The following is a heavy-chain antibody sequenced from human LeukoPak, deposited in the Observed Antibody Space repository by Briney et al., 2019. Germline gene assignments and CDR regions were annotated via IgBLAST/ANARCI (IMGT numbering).Heavy chain of an antibody. V-gene: IGHV4-59*01. Sequence: SETLSLTCTVSGGSISSYHWSWIRQPPGKGLEWIGYIYYSGSTNYNPSLKSRVTISVDTSKNQFSLKLSSVTAADTAVYYCARVELLGSSGWPFDYWGQGTLVTVSS. CDR1: GGSISSYH. D-gene: IGHD6-19*01. J-gene: IGHJ4*02. CDR2: IYYSGST. CDR3: ARVELLGSSGWPFDY.